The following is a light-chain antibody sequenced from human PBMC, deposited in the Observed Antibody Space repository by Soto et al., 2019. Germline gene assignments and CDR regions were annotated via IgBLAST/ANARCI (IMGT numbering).Light chain of an antibody. CDR3: SSYTSTTTLVV. CDR1: HSNSGSNY. Sequence: QSVLTQPPSASGTPGQRVTISCSGSHSNSGSNYVYWYQQLPGTAPKLLIYSNDQRPSGVPDRFSGSKSGATASLAISGLRSDDEADYYCSSYTSTTTLVVFGGGTKLTVL. V-gene: IGLV1-47*02. J-gene: IGLJ2*01. CDR2: SND.